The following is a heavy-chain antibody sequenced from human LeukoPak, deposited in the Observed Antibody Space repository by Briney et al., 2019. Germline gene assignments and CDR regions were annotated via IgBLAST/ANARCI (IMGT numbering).Heavy chain of an antibody. J-gene: IGHJ4*02. D-gene: IGHD3-10*01. V-gene: IGHV3-30*02. CDR3: AISRGRWEILDY. Sequence: GGSLRLSCAASGLTFSSNGMHWVRQAPGKGLEWVAFIRYDESNAYYADSAKGRFTVSRDNSKNTVYLQMNSLRAEDTAVYYCAISRGRWEILDYWGQGTLVTVSS. CDR1: GLTFSSNG. CDR2: IRYDESNA.